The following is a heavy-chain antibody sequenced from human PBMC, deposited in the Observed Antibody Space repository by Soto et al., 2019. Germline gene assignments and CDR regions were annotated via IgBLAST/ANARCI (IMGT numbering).Heavy chain of an antibody. D-gene: IGHD3-3*01. V-gene: IGHV1-46*01. J-gene: IGHJ6*02. CDR1: GYTFTSYY. Sequence: GASVKVSCKASGYTFTSYYMHWVRQAPGQGLEWMGIINPSGGSTSYAQKFQGRVTMTRDTSTSTVYMELSSLRSEDTAVYYCARDYDFWSGYYDQGYYYYGMDVWGQGTTVTVSS. CDR2: INPSGGST. CDR3: ARDYDFWSGYYDQGYYYYGMDV.